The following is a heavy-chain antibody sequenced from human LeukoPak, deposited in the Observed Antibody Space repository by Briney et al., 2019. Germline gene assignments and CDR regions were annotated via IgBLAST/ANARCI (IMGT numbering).Heavy chain of an antibody. CDR2: IYTSGST. V-gene: IGHV4-4*07. Sequence: PSETLSLTCTVSGGSISSYYWSWIRQPAGKGLEWIGRIYTSGSTNYNPSLKSRVTMSVDTSKNQFSLKLSSVTAAGTAVYYCARRPKYYDFWSGYSVTLDYWGQGTLVTVSS. D-gene: IGHD3-3*01. CDR3: ARRPKYYDFWSGYSVTLDY. J-gene: IGHJ4*02. CDR1: GGSISSYY.